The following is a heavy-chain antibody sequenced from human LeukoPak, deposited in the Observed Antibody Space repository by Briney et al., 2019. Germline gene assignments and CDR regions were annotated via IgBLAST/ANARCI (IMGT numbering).Heavy chain of an antibody. CDR2: VYPDDSRT. V-gene: IGHV5-51*01. D-gene: IGHD2/OR15-2a*01. CDR3: ARPDYFASHD. Sequence: GESLKISGKASGYNFPKSWIGWVRQMPGKGLEWMAIVYPDDSRTKYSPSFQGQVTISADKSINTAYLQWSSLRASDTAMYYCARPDYFASHDWGQGTPVTVSS. CDR1: GYNFPKSW. J-gene: IGHJ4*02.